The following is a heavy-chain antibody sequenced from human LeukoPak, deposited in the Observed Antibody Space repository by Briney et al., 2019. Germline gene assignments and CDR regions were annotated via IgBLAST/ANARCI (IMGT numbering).Heavy chain of an antibody. D-gene: IGHD6-6*01. CDR2: ISSSSSYI. J-gene: IGHJ4*02. CDR1: GFTFSSYS. CDR3: ARVLYSSSSGFDY. V-gene: IGHV3-21*01. Sequence: PGGSLRLSCAASGFTFSSYSMNWVRQAPGKGLEWVSSISSSSSYIYYADSVKGRFTISRDNAKNSLYLQMNSLRAEDTAVYYCARVLYSSSSGFDYWGQGTLVTVSS.